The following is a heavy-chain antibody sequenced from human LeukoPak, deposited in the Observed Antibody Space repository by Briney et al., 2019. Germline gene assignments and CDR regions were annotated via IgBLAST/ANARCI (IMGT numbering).Heavy chain of an antibody. CDR1: GFTFSSYS. V-gene: IGHV3-48*04. Sequence: GGSLRLSCAASGFTFSSYSMNWVRQAPGKGLEWVSYISSSSSTIYYADSVKGRFTISRDNSKNSLYLQMNSLRTEDTALYYCAKDIGDSSSWHFDYWGQGTLVTVSS. CDR3: AKDIGDSSSWHFDY. D-gene: IGHD6-13*01. CDR2: ISSSSSTI. J-gene: IGHJ4*02.